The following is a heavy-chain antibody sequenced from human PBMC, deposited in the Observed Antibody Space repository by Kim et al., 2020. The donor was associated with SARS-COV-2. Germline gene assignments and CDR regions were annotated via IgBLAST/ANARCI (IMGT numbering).Heavy chain of an antibody. Sequence: TANYAQKFQGRVTITADESTSTAYMELSSLRSEDTAVYYCARFSQQQLQYWGQGTLVTVSS. CDR2: TA. V-gene: IGHV1-69*01. D-gene: IGHD6-13*01. J-gene: IGHJ4*02. CDR3: ARFSQQQLQY.